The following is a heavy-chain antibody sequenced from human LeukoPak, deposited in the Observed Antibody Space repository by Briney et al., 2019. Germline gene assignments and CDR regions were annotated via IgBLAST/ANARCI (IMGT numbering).Heavy chain of an antibody. CDR2: ISAYNGNT. CDR1: GYTFTSYY. CDR3: ARDGDYYGSGSYYIKFDY. D-gene: IGHD3-10*01. Sequence: ASVKVSCKASGYTFTSYYMHWVRQAPGQGLEWMGWISAYNGNTNYAQKLRGRVTMTTDTSTSTAYMELRSLRSDDTAVYYCARDGDYYGSGSYYIKFDYWGQGTLVTVSS. V-gene: IGHV1-18*04. J-gene: IGHJ4*02.